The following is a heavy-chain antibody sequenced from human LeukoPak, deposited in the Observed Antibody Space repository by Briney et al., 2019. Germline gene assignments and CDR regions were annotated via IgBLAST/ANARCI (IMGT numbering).Heavy chain of an antibody. Sequence: GASVKVSCKASGYTFTSYGISWVRQAPGQGLEWMGWISAYNGNTNYAQKLQGRVTMTTDTSTSTAYMERRSLRSDDTAVYYCARDLGRNYDFWTPSGGMDVWGQGTTVTVSS. CDR3: ARDLGRNYDFWTPSGGMDV. V-gene: IGHV1-18*01. CDR2: ISAYNGNT. CDR1: GYTFTSYG. J-gene: IGHJ6*02. D-gene: IGHD3-3*01.